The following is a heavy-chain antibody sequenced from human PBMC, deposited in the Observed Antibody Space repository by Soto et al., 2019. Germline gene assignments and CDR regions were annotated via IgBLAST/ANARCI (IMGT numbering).Heavy chain of an antibody. CDR1: GCSISSSDYY. J-gene: IGHJ5*02. Sequence: QVQLQESGPGLGKPSQTLSLTCTVSGCSISSSDYYWSWIRQHPGKGLEWIGYIYYSGSAYYNPSLQRRVTISVDTSKTEFALKVTSVTAADTAVYYCAREVSPNSRGWYTVLVRGFEPWGQGTLVSVYS. CDR3: AREVSPNSRGWYTVLVRGFEP. V-gene: IGHV4-31*03. D-gene: IGHD6-19*01. CDR2: IYYSGSA.